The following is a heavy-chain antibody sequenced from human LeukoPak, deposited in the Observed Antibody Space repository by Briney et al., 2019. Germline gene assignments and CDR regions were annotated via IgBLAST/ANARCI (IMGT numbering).Heavy chain of an antibody. CDR3: ARLAAAAYLDTLHI. V-gene: IGHV5-51*01. CDR2: IYPGDSHT. D-gene: IGHD6-13*01. CDR1: GFYFNTYW. Sequence: GESLTISCKGSGFYFNTYWIGWVRQMPGKGLEWMGVIYPGDSHTRHSASFQGQVIISADTSFSTAYLQWSSLKASDTAMYYCARLAAAAYLDTLHISGQGTRVTVSS. J-gene: IGHJ3*02.